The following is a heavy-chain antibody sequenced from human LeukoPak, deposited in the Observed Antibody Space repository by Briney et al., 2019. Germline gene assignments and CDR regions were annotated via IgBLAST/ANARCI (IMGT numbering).Heavy chain of an antibody. Sequence: PGGSLRLSCAASGFTFSSYSMNWVRQAPGKGLEWVSYISSSSSTIYYADSVKGRFTISRDNAKNSLYLQMNSLRAEDTAVYYCAREEVAFDYWGQGTLVTVSS. CDR2: ISSSSSTI. J-gene: IGHJ4*02. CDR3: AREEVAFDY. V-gene: IGHV3-48*01. CDR1: GFTFSSYS. D-gene: IGHD2-15*01.